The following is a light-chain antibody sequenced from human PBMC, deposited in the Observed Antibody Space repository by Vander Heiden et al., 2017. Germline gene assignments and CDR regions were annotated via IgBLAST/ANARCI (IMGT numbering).Light chain of an antibody. CDR2: DNK. Sequence: QSVSTQPPSVPAVPGQNVTISCSGSSSNIANNYESGYQQCQGTTPKHLIADNKKRPSGIPDRCSSSKSGTSATLGITGLQTEDEADYYCSTWDSSLSSVVFGGGTKVSVL. CDR3: STWDSSLSSVV. CDR1: SSNIANNY. J-gene: IGLJ2*01. V-gene: IGLV1-51*01.